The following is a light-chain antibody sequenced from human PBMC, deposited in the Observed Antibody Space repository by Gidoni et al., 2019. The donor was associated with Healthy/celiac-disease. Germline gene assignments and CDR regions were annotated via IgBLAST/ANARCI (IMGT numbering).Light chain of an antibody. CDR3: QQRSNWPLT. J-gene: IGKJ2*01. V-gene: IGKV3-11*01. CDR2: DAS. CDR1: QSVSSH. Sequence: ELVLTQAPATLSLSPGERATLSCRASQSVSSHLAWYQQKPGQAPRLLMYDASNRATGIAARFSGSGSGTDLTLTISSLEPEDFAVYYCQQRSNWPLTFGQGTKLEIK.